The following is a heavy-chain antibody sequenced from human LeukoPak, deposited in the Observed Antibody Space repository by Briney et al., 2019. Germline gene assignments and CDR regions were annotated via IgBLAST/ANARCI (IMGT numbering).Heavy chain of an antibody. D-gene: IGHD3-22*01. CDR3: AKQYYYDSSGYSDLDY. CDR2: ISSSGGST. Sequence: PGGSLRLSCAASGFTFSSYAMSWVRQAPGKGLEWVSAISSSGGSTYYADSVKGRFTISRDNSKNTLYLQMNSLRAEDTAVYYCAKQYYYDSSGYSDLDYWGQGTLVTVSS. V-gene: IGHV3-23*01. CDR1: GFTFSSYA. J-gene: IGHJ4*02.